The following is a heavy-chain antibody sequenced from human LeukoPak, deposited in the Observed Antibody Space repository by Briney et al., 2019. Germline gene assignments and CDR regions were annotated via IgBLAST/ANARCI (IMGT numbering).Heavy chain of an antibody. D-gene: IGHD3-10*01. V-gene: IGHV3-23*01. CDR3: ANSRGYGSGNL. J-gene: IGHJ4*02. CDR2: VSGSGDRT. CDR1: GFTFSSSA. Sequence: GSLRLSCAASGFTFSSSAMSWVRQAPGKGLEWISAVSGSGDRTYYAGSVKGRFTISRDNSKNIVYLRMNSLRAEDTAVYFCANSRGYGSGNLWGQGTLVTVSS.